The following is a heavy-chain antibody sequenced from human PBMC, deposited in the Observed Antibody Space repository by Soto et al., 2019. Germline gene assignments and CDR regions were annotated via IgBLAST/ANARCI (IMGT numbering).Heavy chain of an antibody. CDR3: ARSGYPLYYFDY. CDR2: ISGSGGST. J-gene: IGHJ4*02. CDR1: GFTFSSYA. D-gene: IGHD3-3*01. V-gene: IGHV3-23*01. Sequence: PGGSLRLSCAASGFTFSSYAMSWVRQAPGKGLEWVSAISGSGGSTYYADSVKGRFTISRDNSKNTLYLQMNSLRAEDTAVYYCARSGYPLYYFDYWGQGTLVTVSS.